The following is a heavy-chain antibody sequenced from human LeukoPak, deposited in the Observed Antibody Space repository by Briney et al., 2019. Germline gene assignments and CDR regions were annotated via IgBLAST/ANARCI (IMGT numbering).Heavy chain of an antibody. CDR3: ARSVRGVIADAFNV. V-gene: IGHV3-23*01. CDR1: GFTFSSYA. J-gene: IGHJ3*01. CDR2: ISGSGGST. Sequence: GGSLRLSCTASGFTFSSYAMSWVRQAPGKGLEWVSAISGSGGSTYYADSVKGRFTISRDNSKNTLYLQMNSLRAEDTAVYYCARSVRGVIADAFNVWGQGTMVAVSS. D-gene: IGHD3-10*01.